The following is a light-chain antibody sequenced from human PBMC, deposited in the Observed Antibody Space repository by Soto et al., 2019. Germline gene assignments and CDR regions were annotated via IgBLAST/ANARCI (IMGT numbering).Light chain of an antibody. CDR1: SSDIGGYNF. CDR2: DVS. V-gene: IGLV2-14*03. J-gene: IGLJ1*01. CDR3: GSYTATSTRV. Sequence: QSVLTQPASVSGSPGQSITISCTGTSSDIGGYNFVSWYQQHPDKPPKLIIYDVSNRPSGVSNRFSGSKSGNTASLTISGLQAEDEADYYCGSYTATSTRVFGTGTKVTVL.